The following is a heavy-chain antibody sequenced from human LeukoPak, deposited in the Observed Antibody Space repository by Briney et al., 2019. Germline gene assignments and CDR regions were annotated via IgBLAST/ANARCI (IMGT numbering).Heavy chain of an antibody. J-gene: IGHJ4*02. V-gene: IGHV4-34*01. D-gene: IGHD6-13*01. CDR1: GGSFSGYY. Sequence: NPSETLSLTCAVYGGSFSGYYWSWIRQPPGKGLEWIGEINHSGSTNYNPSLKSRVTISVDTSKNQFSLKLSSVTAADTAVYYCARARIAAAGTTDYWSQGTLVTVSS. CDR2: INHSGST. CDR3: ARARIAAAGTTDY.